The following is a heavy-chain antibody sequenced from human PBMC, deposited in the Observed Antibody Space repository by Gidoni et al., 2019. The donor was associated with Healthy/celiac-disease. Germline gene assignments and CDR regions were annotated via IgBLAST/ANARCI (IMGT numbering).Heavy chain of an antibody. D-gene: IGHD6-6*01. CDR2: ISYDGSNK. V-gene: IGHV3-30*03. CDR1: GFTFSSYG. Sequence: QVQLVESGGGVVQPGRSLRLSCAASGFTFSSYGMHWVRQAPGKGLEWVAVISYDGSNKYYADSVKGRFTISRDNSKNTLYLQMNSLRAEDTAVYYCARNEYSSSPYYFDYWGQGTLVTVSS. J-gene: IGHJ4*02. CDR3: ARNEYSSSPYYFDY.